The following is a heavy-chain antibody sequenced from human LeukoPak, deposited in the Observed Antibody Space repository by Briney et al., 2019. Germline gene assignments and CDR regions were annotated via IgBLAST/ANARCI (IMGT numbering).Heavy chain of an antibody. J-gene: IGHJ4*02. CDR2: IYYSGST. CDR1: GGSISSYY. Sequence: PSETLSLTCTVSGGSISSYYWSWIRQPPGKGPEWIGYIYYSGSTNYNPSLKSRVTISVDTSKNQFSLKLSSVTAADTAVYYCAGSIAVAGIDYWGQGTLVTVSS. CDR3: AGSIAVAGIDY. V-gene: IGHV4-59*01. D-gene: IGHD6-19*01.